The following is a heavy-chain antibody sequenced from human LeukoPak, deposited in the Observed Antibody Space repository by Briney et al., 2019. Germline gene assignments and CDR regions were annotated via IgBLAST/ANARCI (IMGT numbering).Heavy chain of an antibody. CDR3: ARFQYYYDSSGTWPALDY. D-gene: IGHD3-22*01. CDR1: GGSVRSRNYY. J-gene: IGHJ4*02. Sequence: SETLSLTCTVSGGSVRSRNYYWSWIRQPPGKGLEWIGYIYYSGSTNYNPSLKSRVTISVDTSKNQFSLKLSSVTAADTAVYYCARFQYYYDSSGTWPALDYWGQGTLVTVSS. V-gene: IGHV4-61*01. CDR2: IYYSGST.